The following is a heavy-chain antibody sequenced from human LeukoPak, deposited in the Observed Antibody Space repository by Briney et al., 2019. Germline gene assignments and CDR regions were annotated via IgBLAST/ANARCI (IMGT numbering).Heavy chain of an antibody. CDR2: ISDDGTNK. CDR1: GFTFSSYT. Sequence: GGSLRLSCAASGFTFSSYTIHWVRQAPGKGLEWVALISDDGTNKYYVDSVKGRFTISRDNSKNTLYLQMNSLRAEDTAVYYCARGDYPPSYDFWSGYFLVWGQGTTVTVSS. D-gene: IGHD3-3*01. V-gene: IGHV3-30-3*01. J-gene: IGHJ6*02. CDR3: ARGDYPPSYDFWSGYFLV.